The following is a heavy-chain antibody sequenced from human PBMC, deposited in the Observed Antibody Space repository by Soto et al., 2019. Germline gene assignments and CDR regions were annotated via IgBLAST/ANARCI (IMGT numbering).Heavy chain of an antibody. J-gene: IGHJ4*02. Sequence: KESGPALVKPTQTLTLTCTFSGFSLTTGGVGVGWIRQPPGKALEWLALIYWNDDKRYSPSLKTRLTITKDTSKNQVVLTMTNMDPVDTATYFCSHIREYDSGEYYFDHWGQGTLVTVSS. CDR3: SHIREYDSGEYYFDH. CDR1: GFSLTTGGVG. D-gene: IGHD3-22*01. CDR2: IYWNDDK. V-gene: IGHV2-5*01.